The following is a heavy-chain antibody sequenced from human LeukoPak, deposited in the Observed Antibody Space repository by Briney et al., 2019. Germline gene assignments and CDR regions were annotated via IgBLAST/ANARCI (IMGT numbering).Heavy chain of an antibody. CDR3: ARDGPYYYDSRSFAAFDI. V-gene: IGHV6-1*01. J-gene: IGHJ3*02. D-gene: IGHD3-22*01. CDR2: TYYRSKWYV. Sequence: SQTLSLTCAISGDSVSSNSAAWNWIRQSPSRGLEWLGRTYYRSKWYVDYAVSVKSRITINPDTSKSQFSLQLNSATPEDTAVYYCARDGPYYYDSRSFAAFDIWGQGTMVTVSS. CDR1: GDSVSSNSAA.